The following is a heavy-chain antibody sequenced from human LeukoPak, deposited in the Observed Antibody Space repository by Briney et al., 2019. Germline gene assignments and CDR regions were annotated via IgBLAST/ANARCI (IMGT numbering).Heavy chain of an antibody. CDR2: ISAYNGNT. V-gene: IGHV1-18*01. CDR3: ARDELLLGGFAAFDI. D-gene: IGHD3-16*01. Sequence: ASVKVSCKASGYTFTSYGISWVRQAPGQGLEWMGWISAYNGNTNYAQKLQGRVTMTTDTSTSTAYMELRSLRSDDTAVYYCARDELLLGGFAAFDIWGQGTMVTVSS. CDR1: GYTFTSYG. J-gene: IGHJ3*02.